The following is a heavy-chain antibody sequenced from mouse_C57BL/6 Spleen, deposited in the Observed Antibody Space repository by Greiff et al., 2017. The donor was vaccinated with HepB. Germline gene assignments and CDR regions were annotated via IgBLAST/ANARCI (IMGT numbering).Heavy chain of an antibody. J-gene: IGHJ2*01. CDR1: GYTFTSYW. CDR3: AREGGYYFDY. V-gene: IGHV1-69*01. D-gene: IGHD3-1*01. CDR2: IDPSDSYT. Sequence: VQLQQSGAELVMPGASVKLSCKASGYTFTSYWMHWVKQRPGQGLEWIGEIDPSDSYTNYNQKFKGKSTLTVDKSSSTAYMQLSSLTSEDSAVYYCAREGGYYFDYWGQGTTLTVSS.